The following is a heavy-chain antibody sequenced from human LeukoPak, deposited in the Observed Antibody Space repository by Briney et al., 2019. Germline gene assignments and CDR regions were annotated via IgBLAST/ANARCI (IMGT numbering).Heavy chain of an antibody. D-gene: IGHD5-18*01. Sequence: GESLQISCKGSGYSFTSYWIGWVRQMPGKGLEWMGIINPGDSDTRYSPSFQGQVTISVDKSTNTAFLQWSSLQPSDTAMYYCARHGGYSYAYKPWGQGTLVTVSS. V-gene: IGHV5-51*01. CDR2: INPGDSDT. J-gene: IGHJ5*02. CDR1: GYSFTSYW. CDR3: ARHGGYSYAYKP.